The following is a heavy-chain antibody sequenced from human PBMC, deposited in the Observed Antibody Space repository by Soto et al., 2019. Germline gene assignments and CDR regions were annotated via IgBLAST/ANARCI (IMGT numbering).Heavy chain of an antibody. D-gene: IGHD2-2*01. V-gene: IGHV1-46*03. CDR3: ARANWDIVVVPAAMEGYYYYYMDV. Sequence: ASVKVSCKASGYTFTSYYMHWVRQAPGQGLEWMGIINPSGGSTSYAQKFQGRVTMTRDTSTSTVYMELSSLRSEDTAVYYCARANWDIVVVPAAMEGYYYYYMDVWGKGTTVTVSS. CDR2: INPSGGST. CDR1: GYTFTSYY. J-gene: IGHJ6*03.